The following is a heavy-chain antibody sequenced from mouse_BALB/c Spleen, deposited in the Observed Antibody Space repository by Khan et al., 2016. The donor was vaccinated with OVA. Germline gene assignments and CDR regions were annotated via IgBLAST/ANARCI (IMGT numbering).Heavy chain of an antibody. Sequence: QVQLQQSGAELARPGASVKLSCKASGYSFTSYWMQWVKQRPGQGLEWIGAIYPGDGDTRYTQKFQGKATLTADNSSSSSYMLLSILPSEDSAINYCARGRYGNWYFDVWGAGTTVTVSS. J-gene: IGHJ1*01. CDR1: GYSFTSYW. CDR3: ARGRYGNWYFDV. V-gene: IGHV1-87*01. CDR2: IYPGDGDT. D-gene: IGHD2-1*01.